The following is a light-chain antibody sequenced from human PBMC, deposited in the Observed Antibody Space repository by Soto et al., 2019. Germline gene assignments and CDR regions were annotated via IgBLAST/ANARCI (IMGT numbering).Light chain of an antibody. Sequence: DIQMTQSPSTLSASVGDRVTITCRASQSISSWLAWYQQKPGKAPKLLIYKASSLESGVPSRFRSSGSGTEFTLTISSLQPDDFATYYCQQYNTYLTFGQGTKVEIK. CDR3: QQYNTYLT. J-gene: IGKJ1*01. CDR1: QSISSW. CDR2: KAS. V-gene: IGKV1-5*03.